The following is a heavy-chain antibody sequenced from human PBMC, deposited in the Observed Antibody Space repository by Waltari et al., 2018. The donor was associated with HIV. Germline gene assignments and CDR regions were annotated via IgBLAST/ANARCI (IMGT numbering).Heavy chain of an antibody. D-gene: IGHD3-3*01. Sequence: QLQLQESGPGLVKPSETLSLTCTVSGDSISSSVYYWGWIRQPPGKGLEWIGSIYYSGTTYYDPSLKSRVTMSVDTSKNQFSLKMSSVIAGDTAVYYCARQLYYDFWSGLKWGDGMDVWGQGTTVTVAS. CDR3: ARQLYYDFWSGLKWGDGMDV. V-gene: IGHV4-39*01. CDR1: GDSISSSVYY. J-gene: IGHJ6*02. CDR2: IYYSGTT.